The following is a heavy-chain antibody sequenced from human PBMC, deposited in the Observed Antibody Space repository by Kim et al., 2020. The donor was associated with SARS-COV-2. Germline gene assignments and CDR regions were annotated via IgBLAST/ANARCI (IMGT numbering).Heavy chain of an antibody. J-gene: IGHJ4*02. D-gene: IGHD3-9*01. CDR1: GFTFSNFS. CDR3: ARCSFDWLLSL. V-gene: IGHV3-74*01. CDR2: ISSDGSST. Sequence: GGSLRLSCEGSGFTFSNFSMHWVRQAPGKGLVWVSCISSDGSSTGYADSVKGRFTISRDNAKNTLYLQMNSLRAEDTAVYYCARCSFDWLLSLWGQGTLVTVSP.